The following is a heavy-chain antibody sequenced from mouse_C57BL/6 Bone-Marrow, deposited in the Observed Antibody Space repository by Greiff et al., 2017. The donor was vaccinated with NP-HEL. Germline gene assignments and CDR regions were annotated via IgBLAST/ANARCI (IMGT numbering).Heavy chain of an antibody. J-gene: IGHJ3*01. D-gene: IGHD2-5*01. V-gene: IGHV1-7*01. CDR2: INPSSGYT. CDR1: GYTFTSYW. Sequence: VQLQQSGAELAKPGASVKLSCKASGYTFTSYWMHWVKQRPGQGLEWIGYINPSSGYTKYNQKFKDKATLTADKSSSTAYMQLSSLTSADSAVYYCARGAYYRNWQAWFAYWGQGTLGTVSA. CDR3: ARGAYYRNWQAWFAY.